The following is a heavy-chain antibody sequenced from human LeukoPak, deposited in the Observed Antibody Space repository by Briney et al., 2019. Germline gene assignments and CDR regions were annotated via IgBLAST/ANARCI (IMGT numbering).Heavy chain of an antibody. CDR2: IKEDGSKK. CDR3: ARGGLEPVDY. Sequence: GGSLRLSCAASGFSFSSYWMNWVRRAPGKGLEWLANIKEDGSKKYYVDSVKGRFTISRDNAKNTLYLQVNSLRAEDTAVYYCARGGLEPVDYWGQGTLVTVSS. CDR1: GFSFSSYW. D-gene: IGHD5-24*01. V-gene: IGHV3-7*01. J-gene: IGHJ4*02.